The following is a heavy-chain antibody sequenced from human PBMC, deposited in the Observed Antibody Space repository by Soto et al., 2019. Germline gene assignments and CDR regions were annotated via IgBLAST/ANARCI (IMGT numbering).Heavy chain of an antibody. CDR2: INHSGST. CDR1: GWSFSGYY. J-gene: IGHJ6*03. V-gene: IGHV4-34*01. Sequence: PSETLSLTCAVYGWSFSGYYWSWIRQPPGKGLEWIGEINHSGSTNYNPSLKSRVTISVDTSKNQFSLKLSSVTAADTAVYYCARTATVTIYPRYYYYYMDVWGKGTTVTVSS. CDR3: ARTATVTIYPRYYYYYMDV. D-gene: IGHD4-17*01.